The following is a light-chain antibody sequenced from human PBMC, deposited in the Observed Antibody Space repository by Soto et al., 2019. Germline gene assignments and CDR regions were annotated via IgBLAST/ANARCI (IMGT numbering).Light chain of an antibody. CDR2: GNS. J-gene: IGLJ3*02. V-gene: IGLV1-40*01. Sequence: QSVLTQPPSVSGAPGQRVTISCTGSSSNIGGGYDVHWYRQLPGTAPKLLIYGNSNRPSGVPDRFSGSKSGTSASLAITGLQAEDEADYYCQSYDSSLSGWVFGGGTKLTVL. CDR3: QSYDSSLSGWV. CDR1: SSNIGGGYD.